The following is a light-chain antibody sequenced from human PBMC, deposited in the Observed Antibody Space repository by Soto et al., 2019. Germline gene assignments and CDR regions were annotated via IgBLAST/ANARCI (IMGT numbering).Light chain of an antibody. Sequence: ALTQPPSASGSPGQSVTISCTGTSSDVGAYDYVSWYQQHPGKAPKLMIYEINKRPSGVPDRFSGSKSGNTASLTVSGLQAEDEADYYCSSFAGSNNFPYVFGTGSKVTVL. V-gene: IGLV2-8*01. CDR1: SSDVGAYDY. J-gene: IGLJ1*01. CDR2: EIN. CDR3: SSFAGSNNFPYV.